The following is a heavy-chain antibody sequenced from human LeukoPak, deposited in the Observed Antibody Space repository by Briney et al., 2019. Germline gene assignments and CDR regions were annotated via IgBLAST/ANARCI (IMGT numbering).Heavy chain of an antibody. CDR3: VRDRGSTNYFDY. J-gene: IGHJ4*02. CDR1: GFTFSSYG. Sequence: GRSLRLSXAASGFTFSSYGMHWVRQAPGKGLEWVAIIWYDGNNKYYADSLKGRFTISRDNSKNTLYLQINSLRAEDTAVYFCVRDRGSTNYFDYWGQGALVTVSS. D-gene: IGHD3-10*01. V-gene: IGHV3-33*01. CDR2: IWYDGNNK.